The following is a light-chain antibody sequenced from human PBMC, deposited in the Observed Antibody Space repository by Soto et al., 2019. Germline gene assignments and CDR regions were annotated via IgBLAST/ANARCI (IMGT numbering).Light chain of an antibody. CDR1: QTISNW. CDR2: KAS. J-gene: IGKJ1*01. Sequence: DIQVTQSPSALSASVGDKVTITCRASQTISNWLAWYQQKPGKAPKLLIYKASTLESGVTSRFSGSGSATEFTLTIGSLQPEDVATYFCQQYNTYSQTFGQGTKVDIK. V-gene: IGKV1-5*03. CDR3: QQYNTYSQT.